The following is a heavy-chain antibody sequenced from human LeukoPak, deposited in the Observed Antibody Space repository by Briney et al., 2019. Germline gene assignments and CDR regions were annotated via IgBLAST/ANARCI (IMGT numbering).Heavy chain of an antibody. CDR1: GLTFGDYA. CDR2: IRSKAYGGTT. V-gene: IGHV3-49*04. D-gene: IGHD2-15*01. J-gene: IGHJ4*02. CDR3: TRGAVVVVAHFDY. Sequence: GGSPRLACTASGLTFGDYAMSWVRPAPGEGLEWGGFIRSKAYGGTTEYAASVKGRFTISRDDSKSIAYLQMNSLKTEDTAVYYCTRGAVVVVAHFDYWGQGALVTVSS.